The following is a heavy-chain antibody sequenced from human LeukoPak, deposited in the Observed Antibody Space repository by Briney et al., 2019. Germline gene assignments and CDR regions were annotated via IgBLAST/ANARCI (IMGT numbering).Heavy chain of an antibody. CDR1: GYTFTSYG. J-gene: IGHJ6*02. D-gene: IGHD3-22*01. V-gene: IGHV1-18*01. CDR3: ARDYYDSSGSLDGMDV. Sequence: RASVKVSCKASGYTFTSYGISWVRQAPGQGLEWMGWISAYNGNTNYAQKLQGRVTITTDTSTSTAYMELRSLRSDDTAVYYCARDYYDSSGSLDGMDVWGQGTTVTVSS. CDR2: ISAYNGNT.